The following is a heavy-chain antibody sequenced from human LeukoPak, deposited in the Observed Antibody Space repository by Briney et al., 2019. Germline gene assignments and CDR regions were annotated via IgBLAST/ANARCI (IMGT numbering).Heavy chain of an antibody. CDR3: ARYDFWSGYIGY. J-gene: IGHJ4*02. V-gene: IGHV3-72*01. CDR2: TRNKANSYTT. D-gene: IGHD3-3*01. Sequence: GGSLRLSCAASGFTFSDHYMDWVRQAPGKGLEWVGRTRNKANSYTTEYAASVKGRFTISRDDSKNSLYLQMNSLKTEDTAVYYCARYDFWSGYIGYWGQGTLVTVSS. CDR1: GFTFSDHY.